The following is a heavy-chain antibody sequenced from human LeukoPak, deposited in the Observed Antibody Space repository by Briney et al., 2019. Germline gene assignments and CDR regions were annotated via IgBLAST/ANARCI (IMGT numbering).Heavy chain of an antibody. Sequence: GGSLRLSCAGTGLTFSSYWMTWVHQAPGKGLEWVANINQDGSEKYFVASVKGRFTISRDNAKNSLYLQMNSLRAEDTAVYYCAITHSYSLGAFDIWGQGTMVTVSS. CDR2: INQDGSEK. CDR1: GLTFSSYW. D-gene: IGHD4-11*01. V-gene: IGHV3-7*01. CDR3: AITHSYSLGAFDI. J-gene: IGHJ3*02.